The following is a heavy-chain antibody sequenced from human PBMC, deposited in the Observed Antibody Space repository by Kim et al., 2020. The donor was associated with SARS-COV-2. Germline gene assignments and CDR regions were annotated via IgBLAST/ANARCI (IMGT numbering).Heavy chain of an antibody. D-gene: IGHD2-15*01. Sequence: GGSLRLSCAASGFTFSNYWLTWVRQAPGKGLEWVANIKPDGRGEHYVDSVRGRFTISRDNAKNSLYLQMNSLRAEDTAIYYCAREGGRSYSEAAHWGQGTLVTVSS. V-gene: IGHV3-7*03. CDR2: IKPDGRGE. CDR1: GFTFSNYW. CDR3: AREGGRSYSEAAH. J-gene: IGHJ4*02.